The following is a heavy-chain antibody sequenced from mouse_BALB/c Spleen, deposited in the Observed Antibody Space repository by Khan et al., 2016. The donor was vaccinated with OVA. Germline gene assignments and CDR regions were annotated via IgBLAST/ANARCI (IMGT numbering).Heavy chain of an antibody. CDR3: ARNGNYWYFDV. Sequence: QIQLVQSGPELKKPGETVKISCKASGYTFTNYGMNWVKQAPGKGLKWMGWINTYTGEPTSADDFKGRFAFSLETSASTAYLQINNLKNEETATYFCARNGNYWYFDVWGAGTTVTVSS. J-gene: IGHJ1*01. CDR2: INTYTGEP. V-gene: IGHV9-3-1*01. CDR1: GYTFTNYG. D-gene: IGHD2-1*01.